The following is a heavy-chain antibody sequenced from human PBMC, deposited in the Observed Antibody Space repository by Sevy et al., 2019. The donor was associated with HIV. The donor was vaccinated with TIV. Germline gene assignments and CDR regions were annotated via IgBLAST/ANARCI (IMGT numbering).Heavy chain of an antibody. J-gene: IGHJ6*02. Sequence: GGSLRLSCAASGFTVSDNHMNWVRQAPGKGLEWVSVIYSSDRTDYADSVKGRITVSRDNSKNTLYLQMNSLRAEDTAVYYCARDRVTYYYDSSGYYTSGYGMDVWGQGTTVTVSS. CDR3: ARDRVTYYYDSSGYYTSGYGMDV. CDR1: GFTVSDNH. D-gene: IGHD3-22*01. V-gene: IGHV3-53*01. CDR2: IYSSDRT.